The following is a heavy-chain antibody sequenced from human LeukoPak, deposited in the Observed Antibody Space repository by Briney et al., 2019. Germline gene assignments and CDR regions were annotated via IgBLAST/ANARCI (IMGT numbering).Heavy chain of an antibody. CDR2: ISGSSGST. CDR3: AKVGGYYYDSTGNTYFDY. J-gene: IGHJ4*02. D-gene: IGHD3-22*01. Sequence: GGSLRLSCAASGFTFSSYAMSWVRQAPGKGLEWVSGISGSSGSTNYADSVKGRFTISRDNSKNTLFLQMNSLRAEDTAVYYCAKVGGYYYDSTGNTYFDYWGQGTLVTVSS. CDR1: GFTFSSYA. V-gene: IGHV3-23*01.